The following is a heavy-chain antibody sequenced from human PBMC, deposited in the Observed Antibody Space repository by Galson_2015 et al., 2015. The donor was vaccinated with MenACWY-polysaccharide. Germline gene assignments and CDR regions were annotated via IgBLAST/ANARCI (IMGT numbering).Heavy chain of an antibody. CDR1: GFTFSSYE. D-gene: IGHD6-6*01. CDR2: ISGGNTI. V-gene: IGHV3-48*03. Sequence: SLRLSCAASGFTFSSYEMNWVRQAPGKGLEWVSYISGGNTIYYADSVKGRFTISRDNAKNSLSLQMNSLRAEDTAIYYCAKTAASHPFESWGQGTLFTVSS. CDR3: AKTAASHPFES. J-gene: IGHJ4*02.